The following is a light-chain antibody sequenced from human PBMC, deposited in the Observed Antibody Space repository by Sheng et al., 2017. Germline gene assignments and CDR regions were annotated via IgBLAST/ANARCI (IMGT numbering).Light chain of an antibody. J-gene: IGLJ1*01. CDR1: KLGDKY. V-gene: IGLV3-1*01. CDR2: QDN. Sequence: SYELTQPPSMSVSPGQTASITCSGDKLGDKYACWYQQKPGQSPVLVIYQDNKRPSGIPERFSGSNSGNTATLTISGTQAMDEADYYCQAWDSNLYVFGTGTKVTVL. CDR3: QAWDSNLYV.